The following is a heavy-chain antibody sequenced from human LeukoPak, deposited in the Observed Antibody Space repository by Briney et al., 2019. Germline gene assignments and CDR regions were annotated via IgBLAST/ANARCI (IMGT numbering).Heavy chain of an antibody. CDR1: GGSFSGYY. Sequence: PSETLSLTCAVYGGSFSGYYWSWIRQPPGKRLEWIGEISHSGSTNYNPSLKSRVTISVDTSKNQFSLKLSSVTAADTAVYYCARVFNLRHLHTVTTQRADYYYGMDVWGQGTTVTVSS. J-gene: IGHJ6*02. CDR3: ARVFNLRHLHTVTTQRADYYYGMDV. CDR2: ISHSGST. D-gene: IGHD4-17*01. V-gene: IGHV4-34*01.